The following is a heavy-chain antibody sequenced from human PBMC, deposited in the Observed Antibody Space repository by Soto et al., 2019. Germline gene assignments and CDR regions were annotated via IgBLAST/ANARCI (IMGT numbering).Heavy chain of an antibody. V-gene: IGHV3-7*01. J-gene: IGHJ4*02. Sequence: EVQLVESGGGLVQPGGSLRLSCAASGFTFSSYWMSWVRQAPGKGLEWVANIKQDGSEKYYVDSVKGQFTISRDNAKNSLYLQMNSLRAEDTAVYYCARSLLEYQLLSFGYWGQGTLVTVSS. CDR2: IKQDGSEK. D-gene: IGHD2-2*01. CDR1: GFTFSSYW. CDR3: ARSLLEYQLLSFGY.